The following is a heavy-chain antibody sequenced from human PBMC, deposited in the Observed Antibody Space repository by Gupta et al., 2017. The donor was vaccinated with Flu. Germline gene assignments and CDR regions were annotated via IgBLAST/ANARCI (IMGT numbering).Heavy chain of an antibody. J-gene: IGHJ3*02. CDR1: G. CDR2: INWNGGST. D-gene: IGHD3-16*01. CDR3: ARVWIWVGNNAFDI. V-gene: IGHV3-20*01. Sequence: GMSWVRQAPGKGLEWVSGINWNGGSTGYADSVKGRFTISRDNAKNSLYLQMNSLRVEDTALYHCARVWIWVGNNAFDIWGQGTMVTDSS.